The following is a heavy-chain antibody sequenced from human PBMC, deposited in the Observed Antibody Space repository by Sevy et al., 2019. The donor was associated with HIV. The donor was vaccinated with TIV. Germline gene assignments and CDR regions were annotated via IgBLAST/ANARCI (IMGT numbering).Heavy chain of an antibody. J-gene: IGHJ4*02. CDR2: IWFDGSNT. CDR1: GFTFSSYG. V-gene: IGHV3-33*01. D-gene: IGHD4-17*01. Sequence: GGSLRLSCAASGFTFSSYGMHWVRQGPGKGLEWVAVIWFDGSNTYYADSVKGRFTISRDIAKNTLHLQMNSLRAEHTAVYYCARDLEFYDSGDYGPAFMPDYWGQGTLVTVSS. CDR3: ARDLEFYDSGDYGPAFMPDY.